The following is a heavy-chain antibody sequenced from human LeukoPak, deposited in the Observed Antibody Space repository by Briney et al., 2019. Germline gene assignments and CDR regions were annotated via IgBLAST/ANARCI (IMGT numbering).Heavy chain of an antibody. Sequence: RGSLRLSCAASGFTFSDYWMNWVRQAPGKGLEWVAIIKQDGSEKLYVDSVKGRFTISRDNAKNSLYLQMNSLRAEDTAVYYCASLFLSIDYWGQGTLVTVSS. CDR1: GFTFSDYW. CDR3: ASLFLSIDY. V-gene: IGHV3-7*01. J-gene: IGHJ4*02. CDR2: IKQDGSEK. D-gene: IGHD3-10*02.